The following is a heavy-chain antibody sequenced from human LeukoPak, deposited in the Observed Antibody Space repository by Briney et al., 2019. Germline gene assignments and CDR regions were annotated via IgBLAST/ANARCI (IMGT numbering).Heavy chain of an antibody. V-gene: IGHV1-2*02. CDR1: GYTFTAYY. Sequence: ASVTVSCKASGYTFTAYYIHWVRQAPGQGLEWMGWIDPNSGGTNSAQKFQGRVTMTRDTSISTAYMELSRLRSDDTAVYYCVRNSKPGVSVRPPYYYYYMDVWGKGTTVTVSS. J-gene: IGHJ6*03. CDR3: VRNSKPGVSVRPPYYYYYMDV. CDR2: IDPNSGGT. D-gene: IGHD6-6*01.